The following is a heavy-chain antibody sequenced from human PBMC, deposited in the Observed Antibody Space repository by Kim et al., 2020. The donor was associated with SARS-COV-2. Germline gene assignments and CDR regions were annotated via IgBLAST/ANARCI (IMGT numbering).Heavy chain of an antibody. Sequence: SETLSLTCVVSGGSISSYYWSWIRQPPGKGLEYIGCVYNSGTTNYNPSMNSRVTISVDTSKNQLSLSLTSVTAADSAVYYCVGGGKGVAFYYCGQGTLGT. V-gene: IGHV4-59*12. J-gene: IGHJ4*02. D-gene: IGHD3-16*01. CDR1: GGSISSYY. CDR3: VGGGKGVAFYY. CDR2: VYNSGTT.